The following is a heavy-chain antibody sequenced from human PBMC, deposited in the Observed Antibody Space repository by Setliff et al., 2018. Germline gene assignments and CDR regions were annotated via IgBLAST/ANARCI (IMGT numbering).Heavy chain of an antibody. V-gene: IGHV1-18*01. CDR3: ARAPRWGAGKALDY. D-gene: IGHD3-16*01. J-gene: IGHJ4*02. CDR2: ISGYNGNT. CDR1: GYSLTDYA. Sequence: APVKVSCKASGYSLTDYAVTWVRQAPGQGLEWMGWISGYNGNTNYGQKFQGRVTMTTDSSKNTVYMELKTPRFDDTAFYYCARAPRWGAGKALDYWGQGTLVTVSS.